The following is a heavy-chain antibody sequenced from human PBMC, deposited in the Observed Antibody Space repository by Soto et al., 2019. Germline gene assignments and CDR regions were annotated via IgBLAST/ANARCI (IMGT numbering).Heavy chain of an antibody. CDR1: GGSISSGGYY. D-gene: IGHD1-20*01. V-gene: IGHV4-31*03. CDR2: IYYSGST. Sequence: QVQLQESGPGLVKPSQTLSLTCTVSGGSISSGGYYWSWIRQHPGKGLEWIGYIYYSGSTYYNPSLKRRVTISVDTSKNQSSLKLSSVTAADTAVYYCAKGDNWNYYYYGMDVWGQGTTVTVSS. CDR3: AKGDNWNYYYYGMDV. J-gene: IGHJ6*02.